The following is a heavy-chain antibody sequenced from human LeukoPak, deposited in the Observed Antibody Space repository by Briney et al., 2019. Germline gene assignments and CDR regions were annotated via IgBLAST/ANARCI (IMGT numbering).Heavy chain of an antibody. CDR3: AKNMITFGGVNSPFDY. Sequence: PGRSLRLSCAASGFTFDDYAMLWVRQAPGKGLEWVSGISWNSGSIGYADSVKGRFTISRDNAKNSLYLQMNSLRAEDTALYYCAKNMITFGGVNSPFDYWGQGTLVTVSS. V-gene: IGHV3-9*01. D-gene: IGHD3-16*01. CDR1: GFTFDDYA. CDR2: ISWNSGSI. J-gene: IGHJ4*02.